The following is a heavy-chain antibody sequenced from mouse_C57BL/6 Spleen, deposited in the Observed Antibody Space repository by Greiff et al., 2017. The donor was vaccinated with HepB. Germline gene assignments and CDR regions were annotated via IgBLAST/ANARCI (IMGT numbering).Heavy chain of an antibody. CDR3: ARGGGYGNFPWFAY. CDR2: ISDGGSYT. Sequence: EVQLQESGGGLVKPGGSLKLSCAASGFTFSSYAMSWVRQTPEKRLEWVATISDGGSYTYYPDNVKGRFTISRDNAKNNLYLQMSHLKSEDTAMYYCARGGGYGNFPWFAYWGQGTLVTVSA. V-gene: IGHV5-4*01. D-gene: IGHD2-1*01. J-gene: IGHJ3*01. CDR1: GFTFSSYA.